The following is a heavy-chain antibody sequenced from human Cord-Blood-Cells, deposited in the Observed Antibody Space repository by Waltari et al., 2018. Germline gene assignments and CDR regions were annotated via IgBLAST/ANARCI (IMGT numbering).Heavy chain of an antibody. J-gene: IGHJ6*02. Sequence: QVQLVQSGAEVKKPGASVKVSCKASGYTFTSYGISWVRQAPGQGLEWMGWISAYNGNTNYAQKLQGRGTKTTDTSTSTAYMELRSLRSDDTAVYYCARGGSSRGYYYYYGMDVWGQGTTVTVSS. CDR3: ARGGSSRGYYYYYGMDV. CDR2: ISAYNGNT. V-gene: IGHV1-18*01. D-gene: IGHD3-10*01. CDR1: GYTFTSYG.